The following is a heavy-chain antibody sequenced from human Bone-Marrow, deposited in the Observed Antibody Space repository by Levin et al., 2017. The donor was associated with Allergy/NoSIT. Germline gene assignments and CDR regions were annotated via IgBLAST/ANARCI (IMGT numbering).Heavy chain of an antibody. CDR2: IYYSGST. CDR1: GGSISSSSYY. Sequence: PSETLSLTCTVSGGSISSSSYYWGWIRQPPGKGLEWIGSIYYSGSTYYNPSLKSRVTISVDTSKNQFSLKLSSVTAADTAVYYCARESGYWYFDLWGRGTLVTVSS. J-gene: IGHJ2*01. CDR3: ARESGYWYFDL. V-gene: IGHV4-39*02.